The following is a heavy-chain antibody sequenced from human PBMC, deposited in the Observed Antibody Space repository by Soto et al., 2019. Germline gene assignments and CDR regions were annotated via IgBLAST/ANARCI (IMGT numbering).Heavy chain of an antibody. CDR3: ARHHSSGLF. D-gene: IGHD3-22*01. Sequence: GXSLKISCQGSGYSFAHYWIGWVRQIPGRGLEWMGVFYPYDSDTRYSPSFQGQVTISADKSISTAYLQWSSLKASDTAMYYCARHHSSGLFWGQGTLVTVSS. CDR2: FYPYDSDT. V-gene: IGHV5-51*01. J-gene: IGHJ4*02. CDR1: GYSFAHYW.